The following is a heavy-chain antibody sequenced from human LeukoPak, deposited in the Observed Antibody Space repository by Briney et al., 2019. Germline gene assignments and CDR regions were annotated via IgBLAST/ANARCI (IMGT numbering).Heavy chain of an antibody. CDR1: GYSFSNHW. D-gene: IGHD6-13*01. CDR3: VREVTAAVTDFDY. CDR2: IKEDGSEK. J-gene: IGHJ4*02. Sequence: PGGSLRLSCAASGYSFSNHWMTWVRQAPGKGLEWVANIKEDGSEKYYVDSLKGRFTISRDNAKNSLFLQMNSLRAADTAVYYCVREVTAAVTDFDYWGQGTLVTVSS. V-gene: IGHV3-7*01.